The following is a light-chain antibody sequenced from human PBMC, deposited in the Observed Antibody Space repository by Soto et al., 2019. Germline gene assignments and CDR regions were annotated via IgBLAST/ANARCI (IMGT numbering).Light chain of an antibody. V-gene: IGLV4-69*01. Sequence: QLVLTQSPSASASLGASVKLTCTLSSLHSSYAIAWHQQQPEKGPRYLMKLNSDGSHSKGDGIPDRFSGSSSGAERYLTISSLQSEDEADYSCQTWGAGSPFGGGTKLTVL. J-gene: IGLJ2*01. CDR2: LNSDGSH. CDR1: SLHSSYA. CDR3: QTWGAGSP.